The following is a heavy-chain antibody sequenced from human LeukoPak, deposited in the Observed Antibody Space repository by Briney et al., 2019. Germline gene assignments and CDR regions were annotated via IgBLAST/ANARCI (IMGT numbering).Heavy chain of an antibody. CDR3: ARSIRGSARFDY. J-gene: IGHJ4*02. D-gene: IGHD3-10*01. CDR2: IKQDGSEK. Sequence: PGGSLRLSCAASGFTISSYWMSWVRQAPGKGLEWVANIKQDGSEKYYVGSVKGRFTISSDNAKNSLYLQMNSLRAADTAVYYCARSIRGSARFDYWGQGTLVTVSS. V-gene: IGHV3-7*04. CDR1: GFTISSYW.